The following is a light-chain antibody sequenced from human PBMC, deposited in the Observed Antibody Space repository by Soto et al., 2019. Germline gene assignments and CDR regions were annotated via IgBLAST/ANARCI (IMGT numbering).Light chain of an antibody. V-gene: IGKV1-39*01. Sequence: DIQMTQSPSSLSASVGDRVTITCRASQSISNYLNWYQQKPGKAPKVLISYASSLQSGVPSRFSGSGSGTDFTLTISNLQPEDFATYYCQQTYIAPLTFGGGTKVEIK. CDR3: QQTYIAPLT. J-gene: IGKJ4*01. CDR2: YAS. CDR1: QSISNY.